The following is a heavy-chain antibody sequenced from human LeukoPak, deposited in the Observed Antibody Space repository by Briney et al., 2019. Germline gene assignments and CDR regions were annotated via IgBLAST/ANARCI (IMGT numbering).Heavy chain of an antibody. J-gene: IGHJ4*02. V-gene: IGHV4-34*01. Sequence: SETLSLTCAVYGGSVSGYYWSWIRQPPGKGLEWIGEINHSGSTNYNPSLKSRVTISVDTSKNQFSLKLNSVTAADTAIYYCARETSRGDYSPDFWGQGTLVTVSS. CDR2: INHSGST. CDR1: GGSVSGYY. D-gene: IGHD2-15*01. CDR3: ARETSRGDYSPDF.